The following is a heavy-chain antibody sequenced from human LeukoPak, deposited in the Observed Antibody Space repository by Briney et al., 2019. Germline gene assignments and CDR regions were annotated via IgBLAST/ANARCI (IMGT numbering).Heavy chain of an antibody. CDR1: GGSISSSSYY. V-gene: IGHV4-39*07. J-gene: IGHJ5*02. CDR3: ARERDPGADSSGYYYGWFDP. Sequence: NPSQTLSLTCTVSGGSISSSSYYWGWIRQPPGKGLEWIGSIYHSGSTYYNPSLKSRVTISVDTSKNQFSLKLSSVTAADTAVYYCARERDPGADSSGYYYGWFDPWGQGTLVTVSS. D-gene: IGHD3-22*01. CDR2: IYHSGST.